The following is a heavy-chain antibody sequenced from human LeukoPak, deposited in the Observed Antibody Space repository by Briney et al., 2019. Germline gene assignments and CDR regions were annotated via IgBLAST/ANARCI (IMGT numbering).Heavy chain of an antibody. CDR3: ARNSLLWFGERLEAFDI. Sequence: SETLSLTCTVSGGSISSGGYYWSWIRQPPGKGLEWIGYIYYSGSTNYNPSLKSRVTISVDTSKNQFSLKLSSVTAADTAVYYCARNSLLWFGERLEAFDIWGQGTMVTVSS. CDR2: IYYSGST. CDR1: GGSISSGGYY. V-gene: IGHV4-61*08. J-gene: IGHJ3*02. D-gene: IGHD3-10*01.